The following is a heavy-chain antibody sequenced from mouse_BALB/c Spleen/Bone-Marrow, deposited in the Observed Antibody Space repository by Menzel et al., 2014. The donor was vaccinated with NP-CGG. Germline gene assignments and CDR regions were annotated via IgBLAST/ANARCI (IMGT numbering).Heavy chain of an antibody. CDR1: GFTFTDYY. D-gene: IGHD2-1*01. CDR3: ARGAYGNSFAWFAY. Sequence: EVKLMESGGGLVQPGGSLRLSCATSGFTFTDYYMSWVRQPPGKALEWLGFIRNKANGYTTEYSASVKGRFTISRDNSQSILYLQMNTLRAEDSATYYCARGAYGNSFAWFAYWGQGTLVTVSA. CDR2: IRNKANGYTT. V-gene: IGHV7-3*02. J-gene: IGHJ3*01.